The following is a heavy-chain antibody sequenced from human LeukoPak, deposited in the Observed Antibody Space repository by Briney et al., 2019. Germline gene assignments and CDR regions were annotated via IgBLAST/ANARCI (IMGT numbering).Heavy chain of an antibody. CDR2: INPNSGGT. J-gene: IGHJ4*02. CDR3: ARGSRDGYNFFDY. Sequence: ASVKVSCKASGYTFTGYYMHWVRQAPGQGLEWMGWINPNSGGTNYAQKFQGRVTMTRDTSTSTVYMELSSLRSEDTAVYYCARGSRDGYNFFDYWGQGTLVTVSS. CDR1: GYTFTGYY. V-gene: IGHV1-2*02. D-gene: IGHD5-24*01.